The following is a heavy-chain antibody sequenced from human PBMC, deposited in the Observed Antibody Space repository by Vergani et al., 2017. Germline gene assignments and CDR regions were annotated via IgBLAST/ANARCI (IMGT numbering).Heavy chain of an antibody. V-gene: IGHV3-30-3*01. CDR2: ISYDGINK. CDR3: ARGSGDSSSWCDY. CDR1: GFTFSSYA. J-gene: IGHJ4*02. D-gene: IGHD6-13*01. Sequence: QVQLVESGGGVVQPGRSLRLSCAASGFTFSSYAMHWVRQAPGKGLEWVAVISYDGINKYYADSVKGRFTISRDNSKNTLYLQMNSLRAEDTAVYYCARGSGDSSSWCDYWGQGTLVTVSS.